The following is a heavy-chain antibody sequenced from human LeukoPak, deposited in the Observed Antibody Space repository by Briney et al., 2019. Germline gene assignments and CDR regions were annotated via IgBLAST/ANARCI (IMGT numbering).Heavy chain of an antibody. CDR1: GFSFSGSW. CDR3: ASGPLNGALDI. J-gene: IGHJ3*02. Sequence: PGGSLRLSCTASGFSFSGSWMSWVRQLPGKGLEWLADMNPDGSTIVYVDSVKGRFTISRNNAKNSVYLQMDGLRAEDTAVYYCASGPLNGALDIWGQGTLVTVSS. V-gene: IGHV3-7*01. CDR2: MNPDGSTI.